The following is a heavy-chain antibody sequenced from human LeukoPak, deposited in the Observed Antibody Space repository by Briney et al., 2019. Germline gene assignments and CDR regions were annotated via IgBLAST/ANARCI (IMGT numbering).Heavy chain of an antibody. CDR2: INPNSGGT. D-gene: IGHD3-10*01. CDR3: ARANPPPLLWFGELEDSWFDP. CDR1: GYTFTGYY. J-gene: IGHJ5*02. V-gene: IGHV1-2*02. Sequence: ASVKVSCKASGYTFTGYYMHWVRQAPGQGLEWMGWINPNSGGTNYAQKFQGRVTMTRDTSISTAYMELSRLRSDDTAVYYCARANPPPLLWFGELEDSWFDPWGQGTLVTVSS.